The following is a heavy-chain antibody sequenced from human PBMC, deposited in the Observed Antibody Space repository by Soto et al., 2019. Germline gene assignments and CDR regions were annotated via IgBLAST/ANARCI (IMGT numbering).Heavy chain of an antibody. Sequence: EVQLVESGGGLVQPGGSLRLSCAASGFTFSSYWMHWVRQAPGKGLVWVSRINSDGSSTSYADSMKGRFTISRDNAKNTLYLQMNSLRAEDTAVYYCARGGIAAAAYYYYYGMDVWGQGTTVTVSS. D-gene: IGHD6-13*01. CDR1: GFTFSSYW. CDR3: ARGGIAAAAYYYYYGMDV. V-gene: IGHV3-74*01. CDR2: INSDGSST. J-gene: IGHJ6*02.